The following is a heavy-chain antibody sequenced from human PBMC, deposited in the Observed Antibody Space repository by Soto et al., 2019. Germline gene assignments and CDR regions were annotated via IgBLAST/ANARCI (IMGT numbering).Heavy chain of an antibody. J-gene: IGHJ5*02. Sequence: QVPLVQSGVEVKTPGASVKVSCQASGYTFFTYDIIWVRQAPGQGLEWRGWISTYSGDTKYAQKFQGRVTMTTDTSTTTAYLELRSLRSDDTAVYYCARHHGPTTSENGFDPWGQGTLVTVSS. V-gene: IGHV1-18*01. D-gene: IGHD5-12*01. CDR1: GYTFFTYD. CDR3: ARHHGPTTSENGFDP. CDR2: ISTYSGDT.